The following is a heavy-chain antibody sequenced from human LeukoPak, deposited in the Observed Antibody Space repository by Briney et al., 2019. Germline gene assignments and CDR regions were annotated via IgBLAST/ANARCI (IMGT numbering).Heavy chain of an antibody. CDR1: GYTLTELS. J-gene: IGHJ4*02. CDR3: ATAVRWLQLDFDY. D-gene: IGHD5-24*01. Sequence: ASVKVSCKVSGYTLTELSMHWVRQAPGKGLEWMGGFDPEDGETIYAQKFQGRVTITEDTSTDTAYMELSSLRSEDTAVYYCATAVRWLQLDFDYWGQGTLVTVSS. V-gene: IGHV1-24*01. CDR2: FDPEDGET.